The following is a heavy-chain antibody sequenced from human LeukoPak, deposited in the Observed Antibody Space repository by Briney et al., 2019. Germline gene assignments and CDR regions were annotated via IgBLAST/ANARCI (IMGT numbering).Heavy chain of an antibody. J-gene: IGHJ4*02. Sequence: GGSLRLSCAASGFAFSSNWMHWVRQAPGKGLVWVSHISTDARTVTYAAFVKGRFTISRDNAKNTLYLQMNSLRAEDTALYYCVRGQATAWGLDYWGQGTLVTVSS. CDR3: VRGQATAWGLDY. CDR2: ISTDARTV. V-gene: IGHV3-74*01. D-gene: IGHD6-13*01. CDR1: GFAFSSNW.